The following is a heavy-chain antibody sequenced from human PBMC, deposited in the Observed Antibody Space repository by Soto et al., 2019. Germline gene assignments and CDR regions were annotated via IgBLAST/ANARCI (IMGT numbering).Heavy chain of an antibody. V-gene: IGHV4-4*02. CDR3: AKNTFYGGRCDTAFHI. CDR2: IYHTGGT. D-gene: IGHD2-15*01. CDR1: GGSISSDNW. J-gene: IGHJ3*02. Sequence: QVQLQESGPGLVKPSGTLSLTCAVSGGSISSDNWWSWVRQPPGKGLEWMGEIYHTGGTFYNPSLRSRVTVSLDKSNNQFSLRLTSVTAADTAVYYCAKNTFYGGRCDTAFHIWGQGTTVTVSP.